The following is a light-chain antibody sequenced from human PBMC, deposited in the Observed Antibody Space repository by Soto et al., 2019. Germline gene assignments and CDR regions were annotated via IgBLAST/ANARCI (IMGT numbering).Light chain of an antibody. Sequence: EVMLTQSPATLSLSPGERATRSCRASQSVTRSSLAWYQQKPGQSPRLLISGASSRATGIPDRFSGGGSGTDFIFNITSLEPEDFAMYYCLHYGTAQWTFGQGTKADIK. J-gene: IGKJ1*01. CDR1: QSVTRSS. CDR3: LHYGTAQWT. CDR2: GAS. V-gene: IGKV3-20*01.